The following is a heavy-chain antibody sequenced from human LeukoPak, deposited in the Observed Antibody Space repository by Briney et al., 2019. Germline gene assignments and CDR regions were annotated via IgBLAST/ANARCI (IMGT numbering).Heavy chain of an antibody. J-gene: IGHJ6*03. CDR3: AKRKQDYYYMDV. CDR2: ISSSGSTI. V-gene: IGHV3-48*01. CDR1: GFTFSSYW. Sequence: GGSLRLSCAASGFTFSSYWMSRVRQAPGKGLEWVSYISSSGSTIYYADSVEGRFTISRDNSKNTLYLQMNSLRAEDTAIYYCAKRKQDYYYMDVWGKGTTVTVSS. D-gene: IGHD5-24*01.